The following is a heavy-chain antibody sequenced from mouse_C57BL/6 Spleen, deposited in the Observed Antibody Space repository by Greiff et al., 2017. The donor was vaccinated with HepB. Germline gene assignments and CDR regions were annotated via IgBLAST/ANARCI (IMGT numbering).Heavy chain of an antibody. CDR2: IYPGDGDT. D-gene: IGHD1-1*01. CDR1: GYAFSSSW. Sequence: VQLQESGPELVKPGASVKISCKASGYAFSSSWMNWVKQRPGKGLEWIGRIYPGDGDTNYNGKFKGKATLTADKSSSTAYMQLSSLTSEDSAVYFGARSDYYGSSFYAMDYWGQGTSVTVSS. CDR3: ARSDYYGSSFYAMDY. J-gene: IGHJ4*01. V-gene: IGHV1-82*01.